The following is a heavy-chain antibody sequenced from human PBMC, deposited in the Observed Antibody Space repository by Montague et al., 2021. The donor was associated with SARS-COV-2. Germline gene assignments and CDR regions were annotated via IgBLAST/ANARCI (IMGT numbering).Heavy chain of an antibody. V-gene: IGHV3-43D*03. Sequence: SLRPSCAASGFTFDDYAMHWVRQASGKGLEWVCVINWDGGSTYYVDSVKGRFTISRDNSKKSLYLQMNSLRAEDTALYYCAKGSATVTTLDAFDIWGQGTMVTVSS. CDR3: AKGSATVTTLDAFDI. D-gene: IGHD4-17*01. CDR1: GFTFDDYA. J-gene: IGHJ3*02. CDR2: INWDGGST.